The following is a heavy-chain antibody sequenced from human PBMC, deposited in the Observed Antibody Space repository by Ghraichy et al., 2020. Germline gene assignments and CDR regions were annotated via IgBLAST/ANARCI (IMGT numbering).Heavy chain of an antibody. D-gene: IGHD3-9*01. J-gene: IGHJ4*02. CDR3: AKDILTAYGY. CDR1: GFTFGSHA. CDR2: ISGSGVST. Sequence: ETLSLTCAASGFTFGSHAMSWVRQAPGKGLEWVSAISGSGVSTFYADSVKGRFTISRDNSKNTLHLQMNSLRAEDTAVYYCAKDILTAYGYWGQGTLVTVSS. V-gene: IGHV3-23*01.